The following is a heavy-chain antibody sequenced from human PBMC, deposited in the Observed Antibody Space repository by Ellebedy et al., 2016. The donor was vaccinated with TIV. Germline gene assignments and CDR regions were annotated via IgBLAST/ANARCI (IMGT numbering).Heavy chain of an antibody. J-gene: IGHJ1*01. CDR3: ARQGFWSGSGTEHFQH. Sequence: SETLSLXXTVSGGSISNYYWTWIRQPPGKGLEWIGYIYSSGSTNYNPSLKSRVTISVDTSKNQFSLNLNSVTAADTAVYYCARQGFWSGSGTEHFQHWGQGSLVIVSS. CDR1: GGSISNYY. D-gene: IGHD3-3*01. CDR2: IYSSGST. V-gene: IGHV4-59*01.